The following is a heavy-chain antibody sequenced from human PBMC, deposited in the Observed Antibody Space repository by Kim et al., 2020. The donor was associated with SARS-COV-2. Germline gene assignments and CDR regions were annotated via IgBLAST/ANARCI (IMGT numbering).Heavy chain of an antibody. CDR3: ARDYDSSGYYFPFDY. V-gene: IGHV1-3*01. Sequence: QKFQGRVTITRDTSASTAYMELSSLRSEDTAVYYCARDYDSSGYYFPFDYWGQGTLVTVSS. J-gene: IGHJ4*02. D-gene: IGHD3-22*01.